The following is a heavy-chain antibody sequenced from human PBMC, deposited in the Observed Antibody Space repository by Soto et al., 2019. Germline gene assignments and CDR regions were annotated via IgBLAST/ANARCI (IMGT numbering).Heavy chain of an antibody. D-gene: IGHD1-7*01. Sequence: GGSLRLSCAVFGFTFNSRTSHAMSWVRQAPGKGPEWVSTISSDGANTHYAEFVRGRFTISKDTSRNAVDLHMNSLGAEDTAMYYCARNWNFNVFDIWGRGTMVTVSS. CDR3: ARNWNFNVFDI. CDR1: GFTFNSRTSHA. J-gene: IGHJ3*02. V-gene: IGHV3-23*01. CDR2: ISSDGANT.